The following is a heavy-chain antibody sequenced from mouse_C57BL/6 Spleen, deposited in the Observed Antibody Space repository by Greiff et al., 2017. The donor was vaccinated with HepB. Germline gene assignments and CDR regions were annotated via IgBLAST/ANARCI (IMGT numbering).Heavy chain of an antibody. CDR3: APGGAWFAY. J-gene: IGHJ3*01. CDR1: GYTFTSYG. V-gene: IGHV1-81*01. CDR2: IYPRSGNT. Sequence: QVHVKQSGAELARPGASVKLSCKASGYTFTSYGISWVKQRTGQGLEWIGEIYPRSGNTYYNEKFKGKATLTADKSSSTAYMELRSLTSEDSAVYFCAPGGAWFAYWGQGTLVTVSA.